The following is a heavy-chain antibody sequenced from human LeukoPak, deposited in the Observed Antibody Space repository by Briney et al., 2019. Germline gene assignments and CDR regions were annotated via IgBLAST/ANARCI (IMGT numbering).Heavy chain of an antibody. J-gene: IGHJ4*02. CDR2: IYPGDSDT. D-gene: IGHD3-22*01. Sequence: GESLKISCKGSGYIFTNYWIGWVRQMPGKGLEWMGIIYPGDSDTRYSPSFEGQVTIPADKSISTAYLQWSSLKASDTAMYYCARRTYYYDSGAYRRYYFDYWGQGTLVTVSS. V-gene: IGHV5-51*01. CDR1: GYIFTNYW. CDR3: ARRTYYYDSGAYRRYYFDY.